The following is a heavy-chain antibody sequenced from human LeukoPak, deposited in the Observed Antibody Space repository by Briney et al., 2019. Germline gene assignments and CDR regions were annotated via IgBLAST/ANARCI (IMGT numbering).Heavy chain of an antibody. CDR2: VNHRGST. V-gene: IGHV4-34*01. D-gene: IGHD3-16*02. CDR1: SFSFSGYY. J-gene: IGHJ4*02. Sequence: SETLSRTCSVYSFSFSGYYWRWIRQPPGKGREGMGEVNHRGSTSCNSSLKIRVDISVETSNNQCSLRLSSVTAADTAVYCCARVRSYDYVWGSYRYTTYFDYWGQGTLVTVSS. CDR3: ARVRSYDYVWGSYRYTTYFDY.